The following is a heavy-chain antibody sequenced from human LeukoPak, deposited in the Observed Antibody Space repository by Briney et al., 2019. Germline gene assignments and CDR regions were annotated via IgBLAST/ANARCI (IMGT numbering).Heavy chain of an antibody. CDR1: KLPLTGHT. V-gene: IGHV3-21*01. Sequence: GGSLRPSCAASKLPLTGHTLTWVRQAPGKGLEWVSSISGSSSFIYYADSVKGRFTISRDNANNSLYLHMNNLRAEDTAMYFCARRVATYYDWGQGTLVTVSS. CDR3: ARRVATYYD. CDR2: ISGSSSFI. J-gene: IGHJ4*02. D-gene: IGHD3-10*01.